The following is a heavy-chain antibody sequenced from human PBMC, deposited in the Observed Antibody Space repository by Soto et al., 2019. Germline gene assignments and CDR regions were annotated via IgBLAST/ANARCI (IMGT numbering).Heavy chain of an antibody. CDR1: GGTFSSYA. D-gene: IGHD4-17*01. Sequence: SVKVSCKASGGTFSSYAISWVRQAPGQGLERMGGIIPIFGTANYAQKFQGRVTITADESTSTAYMELSSLRSEDTAVYYCARVGREGFNYGDYYYGMDVWGQGTTVTVSS. CDR2: IIPIFGTA. V-gene: IGHV1-69*13. J-gene: IGHJ6*02. CDR3: ARVGREGFNYGDYYYGMDV.